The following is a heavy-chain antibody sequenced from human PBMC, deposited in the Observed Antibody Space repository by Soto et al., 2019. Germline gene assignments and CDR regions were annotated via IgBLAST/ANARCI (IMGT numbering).Heavy chain of an antibody. Sequence: GGSLRLSGAASVFTCSSYWMHWVRQAPGKGLVWVSRINSDGSSTSYADSVKGRFTISRDNAKNTLYLQMNSLRAEDTAVYYCARGADFYDFGPYGMDVWGQGTTVTVSS. CDR3: ARGADFYDFGPYGMDV. J-gene: IGHJ6*02. CDR1: VFTCSSYW. V-gene: IGHV3-74*01. CDR2: INSDGSST. D-gene: IGHD3-3*01.